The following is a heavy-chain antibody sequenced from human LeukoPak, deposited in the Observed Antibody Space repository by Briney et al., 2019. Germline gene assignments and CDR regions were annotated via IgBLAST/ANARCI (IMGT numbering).Heavy chain of an antibody. CDR1: GYSFTDSW. CDR2: IFPADSDA. Sequence: GESLNISCHASGYSFTDSWIGWVRQMPGKGLEWMGTIFPADSDARYSPSFQGQFTISVDKAINTVYLHWSSLKASDTDMYYCARLSGGSPWGQGTLVTVSS. V-gene: IGHV5-51*01. CDR3: ARLSGGSP. J-gene: IGHJ5*02. D-gene: IGHD2-15*01.